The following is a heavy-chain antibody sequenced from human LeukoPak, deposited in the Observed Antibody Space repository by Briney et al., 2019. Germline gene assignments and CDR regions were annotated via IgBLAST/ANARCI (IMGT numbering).Heavy chain of an antibody. D-gene: IGHD6-13*01. CDR2: ISSRSTEI. J-gene: IGHJ4*02. Sequence: PGGSLTLSCVDSGFTFGDYYMSWIRRAPREGLEWVSYISSRSTEISYADSVKGRFTISRDYGKNSLYLQMDSLRAEDTAVYYCARVAAAGYYFDHWGQGTLVTVSS. CDR3: ARVAAAGYYFDH. V-gene: IGHV3-11*06. CDR1: GFTFGDYY.